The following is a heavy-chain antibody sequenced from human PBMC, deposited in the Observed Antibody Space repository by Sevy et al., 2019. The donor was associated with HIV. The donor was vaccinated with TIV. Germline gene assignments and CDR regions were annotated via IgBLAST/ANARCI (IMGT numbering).Heavy chain of an antibody. D-gene: IGHD2-21*02. CDR1: GFIFSRYG. Sequence: GGSLRLSCKASGFIFSRYGVHWVRQAPGKGLEWVASIFNDGKTKYYGDPVKGRFTISRDDSKNTLYLQMDSLRAEDTAVYYRARESGRDWYLDSRGQGTLVTVSS. J-gene: IGHJ4*02. V-gene: IGHV3-33*01. CDR2: IFNDGKTK. CDR3: ARESGRDWYLDS.